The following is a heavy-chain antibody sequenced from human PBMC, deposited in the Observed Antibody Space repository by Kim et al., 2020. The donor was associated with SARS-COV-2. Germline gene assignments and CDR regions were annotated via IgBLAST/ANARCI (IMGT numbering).Heavy chain of an antibody. D-gene: IGHD5-12*01. J-gene: IGHJ4*02. CDR3: ARFAQYGGYVRFDY. CDR2: IYTSGST. Sequence: SETLSLTCTVSGGSISSGSYYWSWIRQPAGKGLEWIGRIYTSGSTNYNPSLKSRVTISVDTSKNQFSLKLSSVTAADTAVYYCARFAQYGGYVRFDYWGQGTLVTVSS. V-gene: IGHV4-61*02. CDR1: GGSISSGSYY.